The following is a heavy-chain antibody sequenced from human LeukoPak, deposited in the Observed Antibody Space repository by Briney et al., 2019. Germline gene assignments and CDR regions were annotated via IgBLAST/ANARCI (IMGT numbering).Heavy chain of an antibody. CDR2: IKSDGST. J-gene: IGHJ1*01. D-gene: IGHD3-22*01. V-gene: IGHV3-74*01. CDR1: GFTFSSYW. Sequence: AGGSLRPSCAASGFTFSSYWMHWVRQAPGKGLVWVSRIKSDGSTRYADSVKGRFTISRDNAKNTVSLQMNSLRAEDTGVYYCARAPSEIGGYYPEYFRHWGQGTLVTVSP. CDR3: ARAPSEIGGYYPEYFRH.